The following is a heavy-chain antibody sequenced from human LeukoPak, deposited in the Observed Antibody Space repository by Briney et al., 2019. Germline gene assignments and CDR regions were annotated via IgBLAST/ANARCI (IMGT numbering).Heavy chain of an antibody. D-gene: IGHD4-17*01. CDR2: ISGSGGST. CDR1: GFTFSSYA. V-gene: IGHV3-23*01. CDR3: ARVEYGDYEDY. Sequence: GGSLRLSCAASGFTFSSYAMSWVRQAPGKGLEWVSAISGSGGSTYYADSVKGRFTISRDNAKNTLYLQMNSLRAEDTAVYYCARVEYGDYEDYWGQGTLVTVSS. J-gene: IGHJ4*02.